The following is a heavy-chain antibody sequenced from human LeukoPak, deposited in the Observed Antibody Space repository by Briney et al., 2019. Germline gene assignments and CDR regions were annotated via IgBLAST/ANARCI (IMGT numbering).Heavy chain of an antibody. D-gene: IGHD2-2*01. CDR1: GYTFTSYD. CDR2: MNPNSGNT. Sequence: ASVKVSCKASGYTFTSYDINWVRQAPGQGLEWMGWMNPNSGNTGYAQKFQGRVTMTRNTSISTAYMELSRLRSEDTAVYYCARGLAEDIVVVPAARDSWFDPWGQGTLVTVSS. V-gene: IGHV1-8*01. CDR3: ARGLAEDIVVVPAARDSWFDP. J-gene: IGHJ5*02.